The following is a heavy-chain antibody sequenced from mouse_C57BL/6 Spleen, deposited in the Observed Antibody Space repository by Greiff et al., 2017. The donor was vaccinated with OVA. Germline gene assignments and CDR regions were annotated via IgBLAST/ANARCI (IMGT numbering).Heavy chain of an antibody. Sequence: VKVVESGPGLVAPSQSLSISCTVSGFSLTSYGVHWVRQPPGKGLEWLVVIWSDGSTTYNSALKSRLSISKNNSNSQVFLKMNSLQTDDTAMYYCARHYYGSSYWYFDVWGTGTTVTVSS. D-gene: IGHD1-1*01. CDR2: IWSDGST. V-gene: IGHV2-6-1*01. CDR3: ARHYYGSSYWYFDV. J-gene: IGHJ1*03. CDR1: GFSLTSYG.